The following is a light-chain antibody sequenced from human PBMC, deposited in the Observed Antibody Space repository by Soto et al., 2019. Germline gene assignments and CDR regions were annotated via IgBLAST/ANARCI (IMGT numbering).Light chain of an antibody. CDR2: KDT. Sequence: SYELTQPPSMSVSPEQTARITCSGDALPKHFAYWYQQKPAQAPLLVIYKDTERPSGIPERFSGSNSGTTVTLTISGVQAEGEADYYCLSPDISGTSWVFGEGTKLTVL. V-gene: IGLV3-25*02. J-gene: IGLJ3*02. CDR3: LSPDISGTSWV. CDR1: ALPKHF.